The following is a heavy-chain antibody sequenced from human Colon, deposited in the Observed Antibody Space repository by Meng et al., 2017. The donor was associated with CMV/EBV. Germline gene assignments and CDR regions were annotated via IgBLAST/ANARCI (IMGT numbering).Heavy chain of an antibody. J-gene: IGHJ4*02. CDR1: GCALGNHV. CDR2: ISPDGSHT. Sequence: CAASGCALGNHVMHWVRQVPGEGLACVAVISPDGSHTNYADSARGRFFISRDNARNTVSLHMNSLRVEDTAVYFCIRGTILWKGFDYWGRGALVTVSS. V-gene: IGHV3-74*01. CDR3: IRGTILWKGFDY. D-gene: IGHD1-14*01.